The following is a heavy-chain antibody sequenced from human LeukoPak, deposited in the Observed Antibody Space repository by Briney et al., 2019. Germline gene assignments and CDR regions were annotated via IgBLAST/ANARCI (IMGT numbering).Heavy chain of an antibody. CDR1: GGSFSGYY. V-gene: IGHV4-34*01. CDR3: AIAAGDYGDYGDAFDI. D-gene: IGHD4-17*01. Sequence: TPSETLSLTCAVYGGSFSGYYWSWIRQPPGKGLEWIGEINHSGSTNYNPSLKSRVTISVDTSKNQFSLKLSSVTAADTAVYYCAIAAGDYGDYGDAFDIWGQGTMVTVSS. CDR2: INHSGST. J-gene: IGHJ3*02.